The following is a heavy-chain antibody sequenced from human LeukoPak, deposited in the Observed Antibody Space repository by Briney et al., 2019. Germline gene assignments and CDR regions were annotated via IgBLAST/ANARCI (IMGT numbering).Heavy chain of an antibody. CDR2: ISYGGSNK. J-gene: IGHJ4*02. V-gene: IGHV3-30-3*01. CDR3: ARDGTYGSGSYYPN. D-gene: IGHD3-10*01. CDR1: GFTFSSYA. Sequence: GRSLRLSCAASGFTFSSYAMHWVRLAPGKGLEWVAVISYGGSNKYYADSVKGRFTISRDNSKNTLYLQMNSLRAEDTAVYYCARDGTYGSGSYYPNWGQGTLVTVSS.